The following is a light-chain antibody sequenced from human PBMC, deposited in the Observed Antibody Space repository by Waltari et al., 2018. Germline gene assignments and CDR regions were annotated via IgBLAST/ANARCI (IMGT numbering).Light chain of an antibody. CDR3: SSYTSSSTWV. Sequence: QSALTQPASVSGSPGPSITISCTGTSSDVGGYNSVSWYQQHPGKAPKLMIDDVSNRPSGVSNRFSGSKSGNTASLTISGLQAEDEADYYCSSYTSSSTWVFGGGTKLTVL. V-gene: IGLV2-14*03. CDR2: DVS. J-gene: IGLJ3*02. CDR1: SSDVGGYNS.